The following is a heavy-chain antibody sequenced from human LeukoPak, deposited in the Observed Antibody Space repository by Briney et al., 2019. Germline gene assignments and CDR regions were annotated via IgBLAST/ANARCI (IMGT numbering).Heavy chain of an antibody. CDR2: IKHDGSED. V-gene: IGHV3-7*03. D-gene: IGHD3-22*01. CDR3: ARLNYDNTSYYSNYFEY. Sequence: PGGSLRLSCAASGFTFSNYWMTWVRQAPGKGLEWVANIKHDGSEDYYLDSVKGRFTISRDNSKHTGFLQMNSLRAEDTAVYYCARLNYDNTSYYSNYFEYWGQGTLVTVSS. CDR1: GFTFSNYW. J-gene: IGHJ4*02.